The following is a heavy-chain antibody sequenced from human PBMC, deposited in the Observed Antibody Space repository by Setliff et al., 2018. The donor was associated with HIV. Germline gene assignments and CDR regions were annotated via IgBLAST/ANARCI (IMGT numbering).Heavy chain of an antibody. CDR1: GGSFSGYY. CDR2: INHSGST. J-gene: IGHJ4*02. CDR3: ARAARYSSSWYKRGYYFDY. D-gene: IGHD6-13*01. Sequence: PSETLSLTCAVYGGSFSGYYWSWIRQPPGKGLEWIGEINHSGSTNYNPSLKSRATISVDTSKNQFSLKLSSVTAADTAVYYCARAARYSSSWYKRGYYFDYWGQGTLVTVSS. V-gene: IGHV4-34*01.